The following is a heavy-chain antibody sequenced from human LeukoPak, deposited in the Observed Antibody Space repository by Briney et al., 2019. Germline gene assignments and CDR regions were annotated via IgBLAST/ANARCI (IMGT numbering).Heavy chain of an antibody. Sequence: ASVKVSCKASGYTFTSYDINWVRQATGQGLEWMGWMNPNSGNTGYAQKFQGRVTITRNTSISTAYMELSSLRSEDTAVYYCATLGYSGYDWAGYMDVWGKGTTVTISS. CDR3: ATLGYSGYDWAGYMDV. D-gene: IGHD5-12*01. V-gene: IGHV1-8*03. CDR1: GYTFTSYD. CDR2: MNPNSGNT. J-gene: IGHJ6*03.